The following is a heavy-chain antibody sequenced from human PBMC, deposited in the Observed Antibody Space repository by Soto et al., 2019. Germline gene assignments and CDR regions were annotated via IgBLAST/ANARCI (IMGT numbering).Heavy chain of an antibody. D-gene: IGHD5-12*01. J-gene: IGHJ6*02. CDR2: IKQDGSEK. V-gene: IGHV3-7*01. CDR3: EREGSGYDLVYYYYYGMVV. CDR1: GFTFSSYW. Sequence: QRGGSLRLSCAASGFTFSSYWMSWVRQAPGKGLEGVANIKQDGSEKYYVDSVKGRFTISRDNAKNSLYLQMNSLRAEDKAVCYCEREGSGYDLVYYYYYGMVVGGQGTTVTVSS.